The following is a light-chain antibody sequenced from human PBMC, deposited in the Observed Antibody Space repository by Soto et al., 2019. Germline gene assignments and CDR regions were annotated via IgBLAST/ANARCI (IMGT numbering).Light chain of an antibody. CDR1: SSDVGGYDY. CDR2: NVN. J-gene: IGLJ2*01. Sequence: QSALTQVASVSGSPGQSITISCTGTSSDVGGYDYVSWYQQHPGKAPKLMIYNVNYRPSGVSDRSSGSKSGDTASLTISGLPAVDEGINYCSSYTNPETVVFGGGTKLTVL. CDR3: SSYTNPETVV. V-gene: IGLV2-14*03.